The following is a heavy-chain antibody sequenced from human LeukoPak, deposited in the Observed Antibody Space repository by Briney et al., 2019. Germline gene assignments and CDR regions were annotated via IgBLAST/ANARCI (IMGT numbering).Heavy chain of an antibody. J-gene: IGHJ4*02. CDR2: ISGSGGST. V-gene: IGHV3-23*01. D-gene: IGHD2-8*01. Sequence: PGGSLRLSCAASGFIFSSYAMSWVRQSPGKGLELVSTISGSGGSTYYADSVKGRFTISRDNSKNTVYLQMNSLRAEDTAVYYCAKDRPCINDVCHGDFDYWGQGTLVTVSS. CDR1: GFIFSSYA. CDR3: AKDRPCINDVCHGDFDY.